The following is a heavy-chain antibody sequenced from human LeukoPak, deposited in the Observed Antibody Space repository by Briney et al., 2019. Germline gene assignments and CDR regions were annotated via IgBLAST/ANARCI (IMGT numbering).Heavy chain of an antibody. Sequence: GGSLRLSCAASGFTFSSYGMSWVRQAPGKGLEWVSHISTSGGGAYYADSVKGRFTISRGNSKNTLYLQMNSLRVEDTAVYYCTRDYGRTPYDYWAQGTLVTVSS. CDR1: GFTFSSYG. CDR3: TRDYGRTPYDY. CDR2: ISTSGGGA. V-gene: IGHV3-23*01. D-gene: IGHD3-10*01. J-gene: IGHJ4*02.